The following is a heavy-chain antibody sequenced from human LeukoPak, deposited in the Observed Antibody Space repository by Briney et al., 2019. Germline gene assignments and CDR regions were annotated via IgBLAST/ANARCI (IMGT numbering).Heavy chain of an antibody. J-gene: IGHJ6*03. CDR1: GFTFSHYT. Sequence: TGGSLRLSCAACGFTFSHYTIGWVRQAPGKGLERVASITSSSSHIYYADSVKGRFTISRDNAKNEVYLQTNSLRGEDTAIYYCARVMMGATVTTFHYYCMDVWGVGTAVTVSS. V-gene: IGHV3-21*01. CDR2: ITSSSSHI. D-gene: IGHD4-11*01. CDR3: ARVMMGATVTTFHYYCMDV.